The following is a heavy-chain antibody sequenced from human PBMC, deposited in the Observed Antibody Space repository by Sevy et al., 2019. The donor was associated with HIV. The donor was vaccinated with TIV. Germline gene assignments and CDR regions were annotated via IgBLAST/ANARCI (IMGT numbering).Heavy chain of an antibody. D-gene: IGHD6-6*01. Sequence: GESLKISCKGSGYSFTSYWIGWVRQMPGKGLEWMGIIYPGDSDTRYSPSFQGQVTISADKSISTAYLQWSSLKALDTAMYYCARGSPMSRYSSSPFDYWGQGTLVTVSS. V-gene: IGHV5-51*03. CDR1: GYSFTSYW. J-gene: IGHJ4*02. CDR3: ARGSPMSRYSSSPFDY. CDR2: IYPGDSDT.